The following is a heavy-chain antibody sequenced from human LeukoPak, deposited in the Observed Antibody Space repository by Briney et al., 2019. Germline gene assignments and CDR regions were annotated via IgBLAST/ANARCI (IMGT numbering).Heavy chain of an antibody. CDR3: ARRGPRYCSGGSCSDAFDI. V-gene: IGHV5-51*01. Sequence: GESLKISCKGSGYSFTSYWIGWVRQMPGKGLEWMGIIYPDDSDTRYSPSFQGQVTISADKSISTAYLQWSSLKASDTAMYYCARRGPRYCSGGSCSDAFDIWGQGTMVTVSS. CDR2: IYPDDSDT. CDR1: GYSFTSYW. J-gene: IGHJ3*02. D-gene: IGHD2-15*01.